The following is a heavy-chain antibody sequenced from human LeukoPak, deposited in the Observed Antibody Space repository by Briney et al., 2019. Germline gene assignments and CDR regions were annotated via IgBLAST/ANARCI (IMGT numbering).Heavy chain of an antibody. CDR3: ATNGGGDSGYGNFDY. D-gene: IGHD5-12*01. J-gene: IGHJ4*02. V-gene: IGHV3-53*05. CDR2: IYSGGST. CDR1: GFPFSRYS. Sequence: PGGSLKLSCAASGFPFSRYSMNWVRQAPGKGLEWVSVIYSGGSTYYADSVKGRFTISRDNSKNTLYLQMNSLRAEDTALYYCATNGGGDSGYGNFDYWGQGTLVTVSS.